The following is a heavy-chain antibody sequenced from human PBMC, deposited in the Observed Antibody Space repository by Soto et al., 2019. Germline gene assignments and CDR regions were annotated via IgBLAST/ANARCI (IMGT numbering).Heavy chain of an antibody. CDR2: IWYDGSDK. J-gene: IGHJ4*02. Sequence: VQLVESGGGVVQPGRSLRLSCEASGFNFNNYGMHWVRQAPGKGLEWVAVIWYDGSDKYYADSVKGRFTISKDNSKNTVYLQMNSLRAEDTAVYYCARDLGIYYDSRYLDYWGQGTLVTVSS. CDR3: ARDLGIYYDSRYLDY. D-gene: IGHD3-22*01. V-gene: IGHV3-33*01. CDR1: GFNFNNYG.